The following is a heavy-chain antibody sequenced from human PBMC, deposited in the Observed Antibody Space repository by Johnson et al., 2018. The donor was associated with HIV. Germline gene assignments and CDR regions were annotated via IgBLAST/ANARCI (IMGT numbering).Heavy chain of an antibody. J-gene: IGHJ3*02. Sequence: VQLVESGGGVVRPGGSLRLSCEVSGFTFDEYGMSWVRQAPGKGLEYVSGISSNGGSTYYANSVKGRFTISRDNAKKSLYLQMNSLRSEDTALYYCARDSTPWGGDYVDYTFDIWGQGTMVTVSS. CDR2: ISSNGGST. CDR1: GFTFDEYG. V-gene: IGHV3-20*04. D-gene: IGHD4-17*01. CDR3: ARDSTPWGGDYVDYTFDI.